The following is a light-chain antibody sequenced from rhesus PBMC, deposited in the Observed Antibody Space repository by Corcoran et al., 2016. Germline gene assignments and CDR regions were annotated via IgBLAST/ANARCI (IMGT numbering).Light chain of an antibody. CDR1: QSAGSY. CDR2: SAY. V-gene: IGKV3-40*03. J-gene: IGKJ4*01. CDR3: QQYNDLLPLT. Sequence: EIVMTQSPATLSLSPGETATLSCRASQSAGSYLAWYQQKPGQAPKLLVHSAYFRATGIPDRFSGSGFRTEFTRTISSLEPEDVGVYHCQQYNDLLPLTFGGGTKVEIK.